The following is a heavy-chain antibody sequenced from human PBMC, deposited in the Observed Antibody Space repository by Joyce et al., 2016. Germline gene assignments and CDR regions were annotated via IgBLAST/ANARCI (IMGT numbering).Heavy chain of an antibody. J-gene: IGHJ5*02. CDR1: GKSLSELS. CDR3: AISSVHGWGVWVS. CDR2: CHPEDGDK. D-gene: IGHD3-16*01. V-gene: IGHV1-24*01. Sequence: QVQLAQSGPEVKKPGASVKVSCKVSGKSLSELSMHWVRHFPGKGLEWLGVCHPEDGDKMYAENLPGRVTMTDDTSTDTGYMELNSLTFEDTAVYYCAISSVHGWGVWVSWGQGTLVTVSS.